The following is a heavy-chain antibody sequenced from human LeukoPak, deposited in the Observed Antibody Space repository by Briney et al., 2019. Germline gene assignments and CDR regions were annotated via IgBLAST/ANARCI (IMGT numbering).Heavy chain of an antibody. J-gene: IGHJ6*02. CDR3: AKGLQRTPYYYYGMDV. Sequence: GGSLRLSCAASGFTFSDYALSWVRQAPGKGLEWVSAVTHSGAPTYYADSVKGRFTISRDTPKNTLYLQMNSLRVEDTAVYYCAKGLQRTPYYYYGMDVWGQGTTVTVSS. CDR1: GFTFSDYA. V-gene: IGHV3-23*01. CDR2: VTHSGAPT. D-gene: IGHD2-2*01.